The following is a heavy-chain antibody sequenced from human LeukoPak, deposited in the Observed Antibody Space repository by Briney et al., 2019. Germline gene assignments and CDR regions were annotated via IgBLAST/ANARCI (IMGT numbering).Heavy chain of an antibody. CDR1: GFTVSSNY. Sequence: PGGSLRLSCAASGFTVSSNYMNWVRQAPGKGLEWVSSISSSSSYIYYADSVKGRFTISRDNAKNSLYLQMNSLRAEDTAVYYCARDKNEGGIVATIIFDYWGQGTLVTVSS. CDR2: ISSSSSYI. V-gene: IGHV3-21*01. D-gene: IGHD5-12*01. J-gene: IGHJ4*02. CDR3: ARDKNEGGIVATIIFDY.